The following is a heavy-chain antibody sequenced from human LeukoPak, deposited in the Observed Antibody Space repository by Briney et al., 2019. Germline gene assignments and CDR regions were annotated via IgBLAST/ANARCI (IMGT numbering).Heavy chain of an antibody. J-gene: IGHJ3*02. CDR2: IYYSGST. CDR1: GGSISSYY. Sequence: SETLSLTCTASGGSISSYYWSWIRQPPGKGLEWIGYIYYSGSTNYNPSLKSRVTISVDTSKNQFSLKLSSVTAADTAVYYCARGMAAVAAIDAFDIWGQGTMVTVSS. CDR3: ARGMAAVAAIDAFDI. V-gene: IGHV4-59*01. D-gene: IGHD6-19*01.